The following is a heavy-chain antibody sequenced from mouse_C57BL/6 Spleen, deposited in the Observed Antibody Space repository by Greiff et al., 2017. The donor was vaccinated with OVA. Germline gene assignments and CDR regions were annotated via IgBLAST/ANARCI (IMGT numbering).Heavy chain of an antibody. CDR1: GFNIKDYY. V-gene: IGHV14-2*01. CDR3: ARGLLPYYYAMDY. J-gene: IGHJ4*01. Sequence: EVKLMESGAELVKPGASVKLSCTASGFNIKDYYMHWVKQRTEQGLEWIGRIDPEDGETKYAPKFPGKATITADTSSNTAYLQLSSLTSEDTAVYYCARGLLPYYYAMDYWGQGTSVTVSS. CDR2: IDPEDGET. D-gene: IGHD2-3*01.